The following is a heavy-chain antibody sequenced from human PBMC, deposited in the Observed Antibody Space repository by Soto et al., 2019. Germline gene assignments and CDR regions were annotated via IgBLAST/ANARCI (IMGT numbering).Heavy chain of an antibody. V-gene: IGHV3-23*01. CDR1: GFTFSSYA. D-gene: IGHD3-22*01. Sequence: EVPLLESGGGLVQPGGSLRLSCAASGFTFSSYAMSWVRQAPGKGLEWVSAISGSGGSTYYADSVKGRFTISRDNSKNTLYLQMNSLRAEDTAVYYCAKTRDDSSALSDYWGQGTLVTVSS. J-gene: IGHJ4*02. CDR3: AKTRDDSSALSDY. CDR2: ISGSGGST.